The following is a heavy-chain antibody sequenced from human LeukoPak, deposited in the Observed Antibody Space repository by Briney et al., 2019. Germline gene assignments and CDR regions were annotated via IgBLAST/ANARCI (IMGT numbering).Heavy chain of an antibody. CDR1: GGSISSYY. J-gene: IGHJ6*03. Sequence: SETLSLTCTVSGGSISSYYWSWIRQPPGKGLEWIGYIYYSGSTNYNPSLKSRVTMSVDTSKNQFSLKLSSVTAADTAVYYCARNQGEGYYYYYYMDVWGKGTTVTISS. V-gene: IGHV4-59*12. CDR3: ARNQGEGYYYYYYMDV. CDR2: IYYSGST. D-gene: IGHD3-10*01.